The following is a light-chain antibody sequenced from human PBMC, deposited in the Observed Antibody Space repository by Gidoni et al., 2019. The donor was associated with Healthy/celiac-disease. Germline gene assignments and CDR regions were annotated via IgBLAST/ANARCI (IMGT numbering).Light chain of an antibody. CDR2: GAS. Sequence: EIVMTQSPAPLSVSPGERATLSCRASQSVSSNFAWYQQKPGQAPRLLIYGASTRATGIPARLSGSGSGTEFTLTISSLQSEDFAVYYCQQYNNWPPITFGQGTRLEIK. J-gene: IGKJ5*01. CDR3: QQYNNWPPIT. CDR1: QSVSSN. V-gene: IGKV3-15*01.